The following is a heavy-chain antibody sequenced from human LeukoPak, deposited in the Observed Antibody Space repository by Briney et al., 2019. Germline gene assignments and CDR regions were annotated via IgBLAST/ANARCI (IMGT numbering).Heavy chain of an antibody. CDR1: GFSFSRYD. J-gene: IGHJ4*02. CDR2: LTVSDSGGRT. Sequence: GGSLRLSCAASGFSFSRYDMSWVRQAPGKGLEWVAALTVSDSGGRTYYADSVKGRFTISRDDSKSTLYLQMNSLRAEDTAVYYCAKEDTRTTVYFDYGGQGALVTVSS. D-gene: IGHD4-17*01. CDR3: AKEDTRTTVYFDY. V-gene: IGHV3-23*01.